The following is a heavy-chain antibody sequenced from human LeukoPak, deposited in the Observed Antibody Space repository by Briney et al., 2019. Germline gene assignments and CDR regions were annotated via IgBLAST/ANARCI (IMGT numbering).Heavy chain of an antibody. D-gene: IGHD6-13*01. V-gene: IGHV4-39*07. J-gene: IGHJ5*02. CDR3: ARAYSSSWYVFRRHWFDP. Sequence: SETLSLTCTVSGGSISTSSYYWSWIRQPPGKGLEWIGEINHSGSTNYNPSLKSRVTISVDTSKNQFSLKLSSVTAADTAVYYCARAYSSSWYVFRRHWFDPWGQGTLVTVSS. CDR1: GGSISTSSYY. CDR2: INHSGST.